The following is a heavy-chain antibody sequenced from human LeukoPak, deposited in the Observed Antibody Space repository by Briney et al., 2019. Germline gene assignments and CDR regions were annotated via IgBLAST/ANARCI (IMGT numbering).Heavy chain of an antibody. J-gene: IGHJ3*02. D-gene: IGHD3-22*01. CDR3: ARLTYYYDSSGYYSDAFDI. Sequence: ASVKVSCKASGYTFTSYGLSWVRQAPGQGLEWMGWISAYNGNTNYAQKLQGRVTMTTDTSTSTAYMELRSLRSDDTAVYYCARLTYYYDSSGYYSDAFDIWGQGTMVTVSS. CDR1: GYTFTSYG. CDR2: ISAYNGNT. V-gene: IGHV1-18*01.